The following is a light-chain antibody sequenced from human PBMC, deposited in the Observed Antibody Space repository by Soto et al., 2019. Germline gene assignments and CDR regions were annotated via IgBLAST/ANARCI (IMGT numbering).Light chain of an antibody. J-gene: IGKJ1*01. CDR3: LQDYNYPWT. CDR1: QGIRND. Sequence: AIQMTQSPSSLSASLVDGVAITCRASQGIRNDLGWYQQKPGKAPKLLIYAASSLQSGVPSRFSGSGSGTDFTLTLSSLQPEDFATYYCLQDYNYPWTFGQGTKVDIK. V-gene: IGKV1-6*01. CDR2: AAS.